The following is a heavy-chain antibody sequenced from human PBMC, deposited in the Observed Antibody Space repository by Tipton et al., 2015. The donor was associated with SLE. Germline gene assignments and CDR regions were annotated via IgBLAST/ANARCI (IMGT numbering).Heavy chain of an antibody. Sequence: TLSLTCTVSGGSISNYYWSWIRQPAGKGLEWIGRIYTSGSTHYNPSLKSRVTISLDKSKNLFSLNLASVTAADTAAYYCATGSGSLRYWGQGLQVTVSS. J-gene: IGHJ4*02. CDR3: ATGSGSLRY. CDR2: IYTSGST. V-gene: IGHV4-4*07. D-gene: IGHD2-15*01. CDR1: GGSISNYY.